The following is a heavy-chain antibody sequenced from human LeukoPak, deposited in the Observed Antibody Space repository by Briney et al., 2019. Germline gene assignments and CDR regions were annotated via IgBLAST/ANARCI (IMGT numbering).Heavy chain of an antibody. V-gene: IGHV3-21*01. J-gene: IGHJ5*02. Sequence: GGSLRLSCAASGFTFSSYSMNWVRQAPGKGLEWVSSISSSSSYIYYADSVKGRFTISRDNAKNSLYLQMNSLRAEDTAVYYCARGQLWLGNWFDPWGQGTLVTVSS. CDR1: GFTFSSYS. D-gene: IGHD5-18*01. CDR3: ARGQLWLGNWFDP. CDR2: ISSSSSYI.